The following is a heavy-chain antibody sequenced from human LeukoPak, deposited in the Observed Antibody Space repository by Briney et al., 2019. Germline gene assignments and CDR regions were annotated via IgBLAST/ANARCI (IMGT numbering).Heavy chain of an antibody. D-gene: IGHD1-26*01. CDR1: GGSISSTSW. CDR3: SRESGAFCPFGY. J-gene: IGHJ4*02. V-gene: IGHV4-4*02. Sequence: PSETLSLTCDVSGGSISSTSWWSWVRQPPGQGLEWIGEISLTGETNYNPSLNGRVTMSLDKSRNQLSLKLTSVTAADTAIYYCSRESGAFCPFGYWGQGTLVIVPP. CDR2: ISLTGET.